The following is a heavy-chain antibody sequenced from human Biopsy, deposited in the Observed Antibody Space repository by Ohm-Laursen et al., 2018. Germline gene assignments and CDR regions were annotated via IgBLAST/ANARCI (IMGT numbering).Heavy chain of an antibody. CDR2: TYYRSQWHS. CDR3: ARETPTGIPFNWFDP. D-gene: IGHD1-1*01. CDR1: GDSVSNKDAA. J-gene: IGHJ5*02. Sequence: SQTLSLTCAISGDSVSNKDAAWNWIRRSPSRGLEWLGRTYYRSQWHSDYAVFVRSRITIKSDTSRNQFSLQLNSVTPDDTAVYFCARETPTGIPFNWFDPWGQGTLVTVSS. V-gene: IGHV6-1*01.